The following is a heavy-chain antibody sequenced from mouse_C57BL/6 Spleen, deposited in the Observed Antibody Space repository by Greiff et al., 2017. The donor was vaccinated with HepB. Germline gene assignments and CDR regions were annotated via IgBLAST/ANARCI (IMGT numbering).Heavy chain of an antibody. D-gene: IGHD4-1*01. Sequence: QVQLQQPGAELVKPGASVKLSCKASGYTFTSYWMHWVKQRPGRGLEWIGRIDPNSGGTKYNEKFKSKATLTVDKPSSTAYMQLSSLTSEESAVYYCARASWDWFVYWGQGTLVTVSA. J-gene: IGHJ3*01. CDR2: IDPNSGGT. CDR1: GYTFTSYW. V-gene: IGHV1-72*01. CDR3: ARASWDWFVY.